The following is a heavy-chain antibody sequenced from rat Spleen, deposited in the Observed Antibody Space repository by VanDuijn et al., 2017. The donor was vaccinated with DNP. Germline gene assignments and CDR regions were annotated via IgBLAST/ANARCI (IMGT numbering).Heavy chain of an antibody. J-gene: IGHJ4*01. CDR3: AKEPHPIYYTSSYTGNYYDMDA. V-gene: IGHV5-27*01. Sequence: EVQLVETGGGLVQPGRSLKLSCVASGFSFRDYDMAWVRQAPSKGLEWVACMSPTTRSSYYRDSVRGRFTVSRDDSTSTLYLQMNSLSSEDTATYYCAKEPHPIYYTSSYTGNYYDMDAWGQGTSVTVSS. CDR1: GFSFRDYD. CDR2: MSPTTRSS. D-gene: IGHD1-2*01.